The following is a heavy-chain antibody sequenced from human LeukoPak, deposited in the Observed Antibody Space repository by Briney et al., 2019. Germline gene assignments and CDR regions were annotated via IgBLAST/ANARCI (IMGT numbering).Heavy chain of an antibody. CDR2: INHSGRT. D-gene: IGHD5-18*01. Sequence: PSETLSLTCAVYGGSFSGYYWSWIRQPPGKGLEWVGEINHSGRTNYNPSLKSRVTISADTSKHQFFLKLTSVPAADTAVYYCARGLWDTAMVTVASWGQGTLVTVSS. V-gene: IGHV4-34*01. J-gene: IGHJ4*02. CDR1: GGSFSGYY. CDR3: ARGLWDTAMVTVAS.